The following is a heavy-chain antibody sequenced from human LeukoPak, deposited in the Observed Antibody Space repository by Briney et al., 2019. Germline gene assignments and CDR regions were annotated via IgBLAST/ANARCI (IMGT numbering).Heavy chain of an antibody. CDR1: GGSISSGGYS. CDR3: AREHYGSGTFDY. J-gene: IGHJ4*02. Sequence: SETLSLTCAVSGGSISSGGYSWSWIRQPPGKGLEWIGYIYHSGSTYYNPSLKSRVTISVDTSKNQFSLKLSSVTAADTAVYYCAREHYGSGTFDYWGQGTLVTVSS. D-gene: IGHD3-10*01. V-gene: IGHV4-30-2*01. CDR2: IYHSGST.